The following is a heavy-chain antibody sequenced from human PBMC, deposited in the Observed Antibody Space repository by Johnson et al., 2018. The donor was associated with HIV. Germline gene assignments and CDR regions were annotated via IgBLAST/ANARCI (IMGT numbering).Heavy chain of an antibody. CDR1: GFTFSTYA. J-gene: IGHJ3*02. CDR2: VSSNGGKT. CDR3: ARVWSGSYYSNAFDI. D-gene: IGHD1-26*01. V-gene: IGHV3-64*01. Sequence: VQLVESGGGVVQPGRSLRLSCAASGFTFSTYAMHWVRQAPGKGLEYVSGVSSNGGKTYYANSVKGRFTISRDDAKNSLYLQMNSLRAEDTALYYCARVWSGSYYSNAFDIWGQGTMVTVSS.